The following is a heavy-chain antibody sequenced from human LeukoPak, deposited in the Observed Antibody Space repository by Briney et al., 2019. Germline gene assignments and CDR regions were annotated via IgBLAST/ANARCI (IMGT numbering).Heavy chain of an antibody. D-gene: IGHD3-3*01. Sequence: SQTLSLTCTVSGGSISSGNYYWTWIRQPAGKGLELIGRIYTSGSTSYNPSLKSRVTISVDTSKNQFSLKLSSVTAADTAVYYCARGGGSYYDFWSGKDPFDPWGQGTLVTVSS. CDR3: ARGGGSYYDFWSGKDPFDP. V-gene: IGHV4-61*02. J-gene: IGHJ5*02. CDR2: IYTSGST. CDR1: GGSISSGNYY.